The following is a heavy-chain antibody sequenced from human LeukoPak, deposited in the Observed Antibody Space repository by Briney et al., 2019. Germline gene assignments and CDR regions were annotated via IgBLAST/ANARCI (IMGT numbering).Heavy chain of an antibody. CDR2: MNPNSGNT. D-gene: IGHD3-9*01. V-gene: IGHV1-8*01. CDR1: GYTFTRSD. J-gene: IGHJ4*02. Sequence: ASVKVSCKASGYTFTRSDINWVRQATGQGLEWMGWMNPNSGNTGYAQKFQGRVTMTRNTSIRTAYMELSSLRSEDTAVYYCASVLRYFVWSIIGYWGQGTLVTVSS. CDR3: ASVLRYFVWSIIGY.